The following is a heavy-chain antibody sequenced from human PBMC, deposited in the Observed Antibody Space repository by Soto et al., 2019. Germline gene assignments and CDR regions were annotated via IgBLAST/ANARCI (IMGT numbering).Heavy chain of an antibody. CDR2: IYSGGST. V-gene: IGHV3-53*01. CDR1: GFTVRGSY. J-gene: IGHJ6*02. D-gene: IGHD1-1*01. CDR3: ARSWDQYDGISV. Sequence: GGSLRLSCAASGFTVRGSYMYWVRQAPGKGLEWVSVIYSGGSTYYADSVKGRFTISRDNSKNTLYLQMNSLRAEDTAVYYCARSWDQYDGISVRAQRSTVIVS.